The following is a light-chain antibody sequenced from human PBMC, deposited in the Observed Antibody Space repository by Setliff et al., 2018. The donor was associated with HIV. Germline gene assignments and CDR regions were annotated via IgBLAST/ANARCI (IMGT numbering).Light chain of an antibody. CDR2: RND. V-gene: IGLV1-47*01. CDR3: AAWDNSLSVCYG. Sequence: QSVLTQPPSASGTPGQGVTISCSGSSSNIGNNYVYWYQQFPGMAPKLLIYRNDQRPSGVPDRFSGSKSGTSASLAIRGLRSEDEADYYCAAWDNSLSVCYGFGTGTKV. CDR1: SSNIGNNY. J-gene: IGLJ1*01.